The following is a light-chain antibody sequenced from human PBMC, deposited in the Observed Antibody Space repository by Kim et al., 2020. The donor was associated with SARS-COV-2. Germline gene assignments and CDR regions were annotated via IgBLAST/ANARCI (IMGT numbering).Light chain of an antibody. J-gene: IGLJ1*01. CDR2: EDR. CDR1: KLGNKY. CDR3: QAWDSTTYV. V-gene: IGLV3-1*01. Sequence: VVPRPQCGSTCCGDKLGNKYACWYQQKPGQSPVLVIYEDRKRPTGIPERFSGSNSGNTATLTISGTQAMDEADYYCQAWDSTTYVFGTGTKVTVL.